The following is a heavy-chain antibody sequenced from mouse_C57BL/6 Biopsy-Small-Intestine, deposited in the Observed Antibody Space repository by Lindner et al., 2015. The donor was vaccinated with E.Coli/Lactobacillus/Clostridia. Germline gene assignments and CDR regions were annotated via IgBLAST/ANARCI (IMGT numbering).Heavy chain of an antibody. V-gene: IGHV1-39*01. Sequence: VQLQESGADLVKPGTSVKISCKASGYSFTGYNMNWVKQSHGRSLEWIGNINPYYDSTSYNQKFKDKATLTVDKSSSTAYMQLNSLTSEDSAVYYCARSEHTYYSYIDYWGQGTTLTVSS. CDR1: GYSFTGYN. CDR2: INPYYDST. D-gene: IGHD2-12*01. J-gene: IGHJ2*01. CDR3: ARSEHTYYSYIDY.